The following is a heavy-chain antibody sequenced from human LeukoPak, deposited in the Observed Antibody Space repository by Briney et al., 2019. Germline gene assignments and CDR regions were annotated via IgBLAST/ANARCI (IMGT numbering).Heavy chain of an antibody. CDR3: ARDRMGATGNFDY. CDR1: GYSFDDNA. CDR2: TNWNAEYI. V-gene: IGHV3-20*04. Sequence: PGGSLRLSCAASGYSFDDNALSWVRQAPGKGLEWVSTTNWNAEYITYADSVRGRFTISRDHAKNSVYLQMDSLRVEDTALYYCARDRMGATGNFDYWGQGTLVTVSS. J-gene: IGHJ4*02. D-gene: IGHD1-26*01.